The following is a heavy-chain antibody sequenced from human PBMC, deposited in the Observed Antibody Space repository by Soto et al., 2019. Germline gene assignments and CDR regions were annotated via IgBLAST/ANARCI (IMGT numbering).Heavy chain of an antibody. J-gene: IGHJ4*02. CDR2: ISAYNGDT. V-gene: IGHV1-18*01. CDR1: GYTFNRYG. D-gene: IGHD3-22*01. CDR3: ARDPSNSSGWSFDY. Sequence: ASVKVSCKASGYTFNRYGISWVRQAPGQGLEWMGWISAYNGDTAYAQKLQGRVTMTRDTSTSTVYMELRSLRSDDTAVYYCARDPSNSSGWSFDYWGQG.